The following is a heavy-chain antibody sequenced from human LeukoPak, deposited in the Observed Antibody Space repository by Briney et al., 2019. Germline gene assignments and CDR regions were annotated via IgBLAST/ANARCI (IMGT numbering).Heavy chain of an antibody. D-gene: IGHD6-6*01. V-gene: IGHV4-39*02. CDR2: IYYSGST. CDR3: ARDHWAARGYYYMDV. J-gene: IGHJ6*03. CDR1: GGSISSSSYY. Sequence: ASETLSLTCTVSGGSISSSSYYWGWIRQPPGKGLEWIGSIYYSGSTYYNPSLKSRVTISVDTSKNQFSLKLSSVTAADTAVYYCARDHWAARGYYYMDVWGKGTTVTVSS.